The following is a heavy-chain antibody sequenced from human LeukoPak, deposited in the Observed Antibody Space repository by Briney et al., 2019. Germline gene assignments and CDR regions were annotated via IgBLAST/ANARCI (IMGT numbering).Heavy chain of an antibody. CDR1: GYTFTTYD. CDR3: AREMGGWNYFDY. J-gene: IGHJ4*02. Sequence: ASVKVSCKASGYTFTTYDINWVRQATGQGLEWMGWMDPNSGNTGYAQKFQGRVTMTRNTSIRTAYMELSSLRSEDTAVYYCAREMGGWNYFDYWGQGTLVTVSS. D-gene: IGHD6-19*01. CDR2: MDPNSGNT. V-gene: IGHV1-8*01.